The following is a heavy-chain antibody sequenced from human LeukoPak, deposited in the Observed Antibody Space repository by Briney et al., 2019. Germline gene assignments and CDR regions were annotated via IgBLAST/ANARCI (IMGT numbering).Heavy chain of an antibody. CDR1: GFIFSNYE. Sequence: GGSLRLSCAASGFIFSNYEMNWGRQAPGKVLEWVSFISSSGLSIYYADSVKGRFTISRDNAKNSLYLQMNSLRAEDTAVYYCARDSTADAFDIWGQGTMVTVSS. V-gene: IGHV3-48*03. D-gene: IGHD1-26*01. J-gene: IGHJ3*02. CDR3: ARDSTADAFDI. CDR2: ISSSGLSI.